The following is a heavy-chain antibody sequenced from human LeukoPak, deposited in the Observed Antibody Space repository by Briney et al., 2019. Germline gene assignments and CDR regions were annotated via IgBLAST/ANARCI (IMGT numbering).Heavy chain of an antibody. Sequence: GGSLRLSCAASGFTFSNYGINWVRQAPGKGLEWVSALSSSGGSTYYADSVKGRFTISRDNSKNTLYLQMSSLRAEDTAVYYCAKGGGFDWLNCYYMDVWGKGTTVIISS. V-gene: IGHV3-23*01. CDR2: LSSSGGST. CDR3: AKGGGFDWLNCYYMDV. D-gene: IGHD3-9*01. J-gene: IGHJ6*03. CDR1: GFTFSNYG.